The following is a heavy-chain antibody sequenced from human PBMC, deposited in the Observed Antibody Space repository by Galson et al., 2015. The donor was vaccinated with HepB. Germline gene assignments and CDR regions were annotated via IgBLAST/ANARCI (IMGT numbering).Heavy chain of an antibody. Sequence: ETLSLTCTVSGGSISSYYWSWIRQPPGKGLEWIGYIYYSGSTNYNPSLKSRVTISVDTSKNQFSLKLSSVTAADTAVYYCARDLGYCSTTSCQNWFDPWGRGTLVTVSS. CDR1: GGSISSYY. CDR3: ARDLGYCSTTSCQNWFDP. CDR2: IYYSGST. J-gene: IGHJ5*02. V-gene: IGHV4-59*01. D-gene: IGHD2-2*01.